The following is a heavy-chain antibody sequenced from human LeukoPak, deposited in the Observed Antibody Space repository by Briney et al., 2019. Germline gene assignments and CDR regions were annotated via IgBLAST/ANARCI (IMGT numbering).Heavy chain of an antibody. CDR3: VRKAYGDYGAFDI. CDR1: GFTFSSYS. CDR2: ISSSSSYI. D-gene: IGHD4-17*01. V-gene: IGHV3-21*01. Sequence: GGSLRLSCAASGFTFSSYSMNWVRQAPGKGLEWVSSISSSSSYIYYADSVKGRFTISRDNAKNSLYLQMNSLRAEDTAVYYCVRKAYGDYGAFDIWGQGTMVTVSS. J-gene: IGHJ3*02.